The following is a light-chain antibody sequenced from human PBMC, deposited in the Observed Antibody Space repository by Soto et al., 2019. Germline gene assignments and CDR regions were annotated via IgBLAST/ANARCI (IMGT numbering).Light chain of an antibody. V-gene: IGLV2-8*01. Sequence: QSVLTQPPSASGSPGQSVAISCTGTSSDVGGYSYVSWYQQHPGKAPKLMIYEVSKRPSGVPDRFSGSKSGNTASLTISGLQAEDEADYYCASYTSSSTSVIFGRGTKVTVL. CDR2: EVS. CDR3: ASYTSSSTSVI. J-gene: IGLJ2*01. CDR1: SSDVGGYSY.